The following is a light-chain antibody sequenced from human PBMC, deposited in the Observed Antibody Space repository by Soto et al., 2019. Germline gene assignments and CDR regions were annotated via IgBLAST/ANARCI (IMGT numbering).Light chain of an antibody. CDR3: NSYASSNSLI. V-gene: IGLV2-14*01. Sequence: QSALTQPASVSGSLGQSITISCTGTSSDIGTYNYVSWYQQHPGKAPKLIIYEVSYRPSGVSNRFSAFKSANTASLTISGLQAEDEADYYCNSYASSNSLIFGGGTKLTVL. CDR2: EVS. J-gene: IGLJ2*01. CDR1: SSDIGTYNY.